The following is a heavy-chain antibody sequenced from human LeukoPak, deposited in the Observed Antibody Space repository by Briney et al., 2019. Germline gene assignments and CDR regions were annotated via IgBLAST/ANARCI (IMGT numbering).Heavy chain of an antibody. CDR3: ARNFQYFDLPDY. CDR2: INHSGRT. J-gene: IGHJ4*02. V-gene: IGHV4-34*01. D-gene: IGHD2/OR15-2a*01. Sequence: PSETLSLTCVVYGGSLSGYYWTWIRQPPGKGLEWLGEINHSGRTYYNPSLKSRVTISVDTSKNQFSLKVISVSAADTAVYYCARNFQYFDLPDYWGQGTLVTVSS. CDR1: GGSLSGYY.